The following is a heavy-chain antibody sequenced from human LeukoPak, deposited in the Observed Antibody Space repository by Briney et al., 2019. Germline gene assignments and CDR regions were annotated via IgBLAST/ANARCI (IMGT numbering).Heavy chain of an antibody. D-gene: IGHD6-13*01. V-gene: IGHV4-4*02. J-gene: IGHJ5*02. CDR2: IYHSGST. CDR3: ARDRGSSWYNPRLNWFDP. Sequence: SETLSLTCAVSGGSISSSNWWSWVRQPPGKGLEWIGEIYHSGSTNYNPSLKSRVTISVDKSKNQFSLKLSSVTAADTAVYYCARDRGSSWYNPRLNWFDPWGQGTLVTVSS. CDR1: GGSISSSNW.